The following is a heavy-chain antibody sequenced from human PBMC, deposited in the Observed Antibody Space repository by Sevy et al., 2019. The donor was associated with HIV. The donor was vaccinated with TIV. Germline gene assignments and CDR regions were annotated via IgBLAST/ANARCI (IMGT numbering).Heavy chain of an antibody. Sequence: SETLSLTCTVSGDSISSYYWSWIRQPPGKGLEWIGYIFYNGITNYNPSLKSRVTISVDTSKNQFSLKLSSVTASDTAVYYCARSIAAPWGMDVWGQGTTVTVSS. CDR3: ARSIAAPWGMDV. V-gene: IGHV4-59*01. CDR1: GDSISSYY. D-gene: IGHD6-6*01. CDR2: IFYNGIT. J-gene: IGHJ6*02.